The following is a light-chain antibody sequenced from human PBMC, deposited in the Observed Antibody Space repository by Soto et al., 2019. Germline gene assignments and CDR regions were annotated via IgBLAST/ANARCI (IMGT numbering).Light chain of an antibody. CDR1: QSISTW. V-gene: IGKV1-5*01. CDR3: QQYNTYPIT. J-gene: IGKJ5*01. Sequence: DIQMTQSPSTLSASVGDRVTITCRASQSISTWLAWYQHQPGTAPTLLISDASTLESGVPSRFSATGSGTEFTLTISSLQPDDFATYYCQQYNTYPITVGQGTRLEI. CDR2: DAS.